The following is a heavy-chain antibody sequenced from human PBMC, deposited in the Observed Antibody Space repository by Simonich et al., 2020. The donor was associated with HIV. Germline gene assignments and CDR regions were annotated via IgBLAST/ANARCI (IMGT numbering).Heavy chain of an antibody. J-gene: IGHJ4*02. CDR2: MYYSGST. CDR1: GGAIKNYY. CDR3: ASTVDTAIDY. V-gene: IGHV4-59*08. D-gene: IGHD5-18*01. Sequence: QVLLQESGPGVVKPSETLSLTCSVAGGAIKNYYWSWIRQPPGKGREWIGYMYYSGSTYYSPSHKSRVTISLDTSKNQFSLKVNSVTAADTAVYYCASTVDTAIDYWGQGILVTVSS.